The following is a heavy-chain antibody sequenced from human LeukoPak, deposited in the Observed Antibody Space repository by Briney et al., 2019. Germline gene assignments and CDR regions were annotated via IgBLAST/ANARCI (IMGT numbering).Heavy chain of an antibody. CDR1: GFTFSNYG. CDR2: IGGSGDST. D-gene: IGHD1-14*01. Sequence: GGSLRLSCGASGFTFSNYGMSCVRQAPGKGLEWVSAIGGSGDSTNYADSVKGRFTISRDNSKNTLYLQMNSLRVEDTAVYYCARTWSFDYWGQGTLVTVSS. J-gene: IGHJ4*02. V-gene: IGHV3-23*01. CDR3: ARTWSFDY.